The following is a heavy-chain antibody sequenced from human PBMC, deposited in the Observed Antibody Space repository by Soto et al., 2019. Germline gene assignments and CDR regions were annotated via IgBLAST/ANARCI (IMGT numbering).Heavy chain of an antibody. J-gene: IGHJ6*02. CDR2: DLKNE. CDR1: GFTFSNYS. CDR3: TRAMSKYYYYYAMGV. Sequence: QVQLVESGGGVVQPGRSLRLSCSASGFTFSNYSFHDLKNEYYAESVKGRFTIARDNSKSTLFLEMSSLRVEDTAVYYCTRAMSKYYYYYAMGVWGPGTTVTVSS. V-gene: IGHV3-30*15.